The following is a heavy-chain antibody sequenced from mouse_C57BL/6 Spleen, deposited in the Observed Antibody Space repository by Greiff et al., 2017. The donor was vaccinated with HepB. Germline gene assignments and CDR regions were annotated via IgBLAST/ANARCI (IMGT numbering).Heavy chain of an antibody. J-gene: IGHJ2*01. D-gene: IGHD3-2*02. CDR1: GYAFSSSW. Sequence: VQLQESGPELVKPGASVKISCKASGYAFSSSWMNWVKQRPGKGLEWIGRIYPGDGDTNYNGKFKGKATLTADKSSSTAYMQLSSLTSEDSAVYFCARRGDSSGEYYFDYWGQGTTLTVSS. CDR3: ARRGDSSGEYYFDY. V-gene: IGHV1-82*01. CDR2: IYPGDGDT.